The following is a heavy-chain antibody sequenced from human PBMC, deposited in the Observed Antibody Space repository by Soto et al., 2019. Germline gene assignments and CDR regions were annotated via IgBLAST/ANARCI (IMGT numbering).Heavy chain of an antibody. Sequence: SVKVSCKASGGTFSSYTISWVRQAPGQGLEWMGRIIPILAIAYYAQKFQGRVTITADKSTGTAYMELSSLRSEDTAVYYCAHYYYDSSGSAYYDMDVWGQGTTVTVSS. CDR2: IIPILAIA. CDR3: AHYYYDSSGSAYYDMDV. J-gene: IGHJ6*02. V-gene: IGHV1-69*02. CDR1: GGTFSSYT. D-gene: IGHD3-22*01.